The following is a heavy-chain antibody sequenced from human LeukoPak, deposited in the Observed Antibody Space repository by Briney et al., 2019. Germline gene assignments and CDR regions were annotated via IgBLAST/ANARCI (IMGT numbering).Heavy chain of an antibody. CDR2: IYYNGSP. Sequence: SETLSLTCTVSGGSISSYYWSWIRQPPGKGLEWIGYIYYNGSPNYSPSLKSRVTISLDTSKNQFSLTLTSVSAADTAVYYCARSGSYYVPTFDYWGQGTLVTVSS. CDR1: GGSISSYY. D-gene: IGHD1-26*01. CDR3: ARSGSYYVPTFDY. V-gene: IGHV4-59*01. J-gene: IGHJ4*02.